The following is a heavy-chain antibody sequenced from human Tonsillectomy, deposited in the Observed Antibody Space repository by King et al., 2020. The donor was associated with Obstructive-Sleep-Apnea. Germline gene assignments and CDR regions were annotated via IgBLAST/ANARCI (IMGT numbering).Heavy chain of an antibody. CDR1: GGSISSYH. V-gene: IGHV4-59*08. D-gene: IGHD5-12*01. J-gene: IGHJ4*02. Sequence: QLQESGPGLVKPSETLSLTYTVSGGSISSYHWSWIRQPPGKGLEWIGYISYTGSTNYNPSLKSRVTISVDTSKNQFSLRLSSVTAADTALYYCARHPRHSGYDLDYCDFWGQGTLVTVSS. CDR3: ARHPRHSGYDLDYCDF. CDR2: ISYTGST.